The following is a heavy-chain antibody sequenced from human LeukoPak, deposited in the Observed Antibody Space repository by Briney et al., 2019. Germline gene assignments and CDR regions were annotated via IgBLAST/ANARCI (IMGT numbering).Heavy chain of an antibody. CDR3: ARGVYYDSSGYYYNPFDY. CDR2: INHSGST. V-gene: IGHV4-34*01. CDR1: GGSFSGYY. J-gene: IGHJ4*02. Sequence: SETLSLTCAVYGGSFSGYYWSWIRQPPGKGLEWIGEINHSGSTNYNPSLKSRVTISVDTSKNQFSLKLSSVTAADTAVYHCARGVYYDSSGYYYNPFDYWGQGTLVTVSS. D-gene: IGHD3-22*01.